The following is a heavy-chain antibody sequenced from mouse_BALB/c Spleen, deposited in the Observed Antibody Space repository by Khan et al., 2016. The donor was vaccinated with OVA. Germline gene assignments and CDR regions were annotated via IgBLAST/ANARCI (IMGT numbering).Heavy chain of an antibody. CDR1: GYSITSDYA. J-gene: IGHJ4*01. V-gene: IGHV3-2*02. D-gene: IGHD2-3*01. CDR3: ARDGSRYNYAMDY. Sequence: VQLKQSGPGLVKPSQSLSLTCTVTGYSITSDYAWNWIRQFPGNKLEWMGYISYSGSTNYNPALKSRISITRDTSKNQFFLQLNSVTTEDTATYYCARDGSRYNYAMDYWGLGTSVTVSS. CDR2: ISYSGST.